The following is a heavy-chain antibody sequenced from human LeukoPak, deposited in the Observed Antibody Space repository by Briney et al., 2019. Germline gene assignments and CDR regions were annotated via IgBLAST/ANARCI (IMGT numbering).Heavy chain of an antibody. CDR2: INPSGGST. CDR3: ARDPLIAVAGYIFDY. D-gene: IGHD6-19*01. V-gene: IGHV1-46*01. Sequence: ASVKVSCKASGYTFTNYYIHWVRQAPGQGLELMGLINPSGGSTTYAQKFQGRVTMTRDMSTSTVYMDLSSLRSEDTAVYYCARDPLIAVAGYIFDYWGREPWSPSPQ. J-gene: IGHJ4*02. CDR1: GYTFTNYY.